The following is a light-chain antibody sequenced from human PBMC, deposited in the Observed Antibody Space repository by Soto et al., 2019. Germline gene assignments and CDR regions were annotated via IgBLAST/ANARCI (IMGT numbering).Light chain of an antibody. CDR1: QSVNSL. CDR2: GAS. V-gene: IGKV3-15*01. Sequence: EIVMTQSPATLSVSPGERATLSCRASQSVNSLLAWSQRKPGQAPRLLLYGASTRTTGIPARFSGSGSGTEFTLTISSLQSEDFADYYCQQYQNWPLTSGGGTKVEIK. CDR3: QQYQNWPLT. J-gene: IGKJ4*01.